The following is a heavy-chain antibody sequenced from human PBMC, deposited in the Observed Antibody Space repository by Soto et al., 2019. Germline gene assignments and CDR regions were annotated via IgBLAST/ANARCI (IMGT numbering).Heavy chain of an antibody. Sequence: GGSLRLSCAASGFTFSSYAMHWVRQAPGKGLEWVAVISYVGSNKYYADSVKGRFTISRDNSKNTLYLQMNSLRAEDTAVYYWARAPTSITMVRGSFDYWGQETLVTVSS. D-gene: IGHD3-10*01. J-gene: IGHJ4*02. CDR2: ISYVGSNK. CDR3: ARAPTSITMVRGSFDY. CDR1: GFTFSSYA. V-gene: IGHV3-30-3*01.